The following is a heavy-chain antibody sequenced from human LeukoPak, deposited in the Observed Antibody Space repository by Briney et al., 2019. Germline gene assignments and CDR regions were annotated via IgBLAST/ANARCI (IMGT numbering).Heavy chain of an antibody. CDR3: ARVYGYNRGYYFDY. CDR1: GFTFSSYA. CDR2: ISSNGGST. D-gene: IGHD5-24*01. Sequence: GGSLRLSCAASGFTFSSYAMHWVRQAPGKGLEYVSAISSNGGSTYYANSVKGRFTISRDNSKSTLYLQMGSLRAEDMAVYYCARVYGYNRGYYFDYWGQGTLVTVSS. J-gene: IGHJ4*02. V-gene: IGHV3-64*01.